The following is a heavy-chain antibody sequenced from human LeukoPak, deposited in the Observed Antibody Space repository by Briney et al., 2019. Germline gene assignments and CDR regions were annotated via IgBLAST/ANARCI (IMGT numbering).Heavy chain of an antibody. CDR3: ARLNYYDSSGYYFKEYYFDY. CDR1: GGSISSYY. CDR2: IYTSGST. J-gene: IGHJ4*02. Sequence: PSETLSLTCTVSGGSISSYYWSWIRQPAGKGLEWIGRIYTSGSTNYNPSLESRVTMSVDTSKNQFSLKLSSVTAADTAVYYCARLNYYDSSGYYFKEYYFDYWGQGTLVTVSS. V-gene: IGHV4-4*07. D-gene: IGHD3-22*01.